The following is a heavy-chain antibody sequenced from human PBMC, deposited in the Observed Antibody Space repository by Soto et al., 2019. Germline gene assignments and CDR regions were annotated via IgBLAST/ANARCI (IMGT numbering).Heavy chain of an antibody. Sequence: GGSLRLSCAASGFTFSTYAMSWVRRAPGKGLEWVSAISGSGGSTFYADSVKGRFTISRDNSINTLYLQMNSLRTEDTAVYYCAHPRGFGVFDAYDLWGQGTMVTVSS. CDR3: AHPRGFGVFDAYDL. D-gene: IGHD3-10*01. CDR2: ISGSGGST. J-gene: IGHJ3*01. V-gene: IGHV3-23*01. CDR1: GFTFSTYA.